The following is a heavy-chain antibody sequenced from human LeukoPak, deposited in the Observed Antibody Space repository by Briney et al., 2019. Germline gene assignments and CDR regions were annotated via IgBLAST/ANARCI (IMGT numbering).Heavy chain of an antibody. CDR3: AREGDYDFWSGYSHDQNWFDP. D-gene: IGHD3-3*01. J-gene: IGHJ5*02. CDR1: GGFISRNSFY. Sequence: KSSETLSLTCTVSGGFISRNSFYWGWIRQPPGKGLEWIGSIYYSGTTYYNPSLKSRVTISVDTSKNLFSLKLSSVTAADTAVYYCAREGDYDFWSGYSHDQNWFDPWGQGTLVTVSS. CDR2: IYYSGTT. V-gene: IGHV4-39*07.